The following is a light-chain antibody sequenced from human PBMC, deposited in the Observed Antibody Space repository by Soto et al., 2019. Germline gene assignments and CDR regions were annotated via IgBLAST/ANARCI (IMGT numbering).Light chain of an antibody. J-gene: IGKJ1*01. CDR1: QRIDSK. V-gene: IGKV3-15*01. CDR3: QQYKAWRT. Sequence: IVMTQSPATLSVSPGERVTLSCRASQRIDSKSAWYQQRPGQAPRLLIYGASIRSTGVPTRFSGSGSGTEFTLTFSGLQSEEFGVYYCQQYKAWRTFGQGTNVEI. CDR2: GAS.